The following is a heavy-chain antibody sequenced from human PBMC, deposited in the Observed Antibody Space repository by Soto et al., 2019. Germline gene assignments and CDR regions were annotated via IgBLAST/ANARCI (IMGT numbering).Heavy chain of an antibody. D-gene: IGHD6-6*01. CDR1: GGSINSYY. J-gene: IGHJ4*02. CDR2: IHDSGST. Sequence: LSLTCTVSGGSINSYYWSWIRQPPGKGLEWIGYIHDSGSTNYNPSLKSRVTISGDTSKKQFSLILSSVTAADTAVYYCARTPSIAARYFDYWGQGTLVTVSS. CDR3: ARTPSIAARYFDY. V-gene: IGHV4-59*01.